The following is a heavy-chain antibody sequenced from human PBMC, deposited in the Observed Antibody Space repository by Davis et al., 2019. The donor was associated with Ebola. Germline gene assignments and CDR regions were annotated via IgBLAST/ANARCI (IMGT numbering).Heavy chain of an antibody. D-gene: IGHD3-16*02. CDR3: ARAPRDYVWGSYRYGAFDI. CDR2: MNPNSGNT. Sequence: AASVKVSCKASGYTFTSYDINWVRQATGQGLEWMGWMNPNSGNTGYAQKFQGRVTMTRNTSISTAYMELSSLRSEDTAVYYCARAPRDYVWGSYRYGAFDIWGQGTMVTVSS. V-gene: IGHV1-8*01. CDR1: GYTFTSYD. J-gene: IGHJ3*02.